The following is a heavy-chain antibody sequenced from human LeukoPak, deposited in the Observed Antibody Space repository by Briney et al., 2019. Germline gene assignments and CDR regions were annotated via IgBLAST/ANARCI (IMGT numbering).Heavy chain of an antibody. Sequence: ASVKVSCKASGYTFTGFYIHWVRQAPGQGLEWMGWINPNSGGTNYAQKFQGWVTMTRDTSISTAYMELSRLRSDDTAVYYCARDSSGYYYGGAFDIWGQGTMVTVSS. J-gene: IGHJ3*02. CDR3: ARDSSGYYYGGAFDI. D-gene: IGHD3-22*01. CDR1: GYTFTGFY. CDR2: INPNSGGT. V-gene: IGHV1-2*04.